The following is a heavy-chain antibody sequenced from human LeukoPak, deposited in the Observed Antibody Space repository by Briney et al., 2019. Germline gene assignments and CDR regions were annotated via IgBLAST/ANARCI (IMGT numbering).Heavy chain of an antibody. CDR3: ARTMTTVNTLDY. Sequence: GSLRLSCAASGFTFSSYEMNWVRQAPGKGLEWVSYISSGANIIYYADSVKGRFTISRDNAKNSLYLQMNSPRAEDTAVYYCARTMTTVNTLDYWGQGTLVTVSS. CDR1: GFTFSSYE. CDR2: ISSGANII. V-gene: IGHV3-48*03. J-gene: IGHJ4*02. D-gene: IGHD4-17*01.